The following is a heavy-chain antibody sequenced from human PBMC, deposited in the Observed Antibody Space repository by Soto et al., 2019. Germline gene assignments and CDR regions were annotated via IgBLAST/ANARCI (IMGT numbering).Heavy chain of an antibody. CDR1: GFTFRSYA. V-gene: IGHV3-23*01. CDR2: ISGSGGNT. J-gene: IGHJ2*01. CDR3: ARAYSSSWYFDL. Sequence: EVQLLESGGGLVQPGGSLRLSCAASGFTFRSYAMNWVRQAPGKGLEWVSAISGSGGNTYYADSVKGRFTISRDNAKNALYLPMNSLRAEDTAVYYCARAYSSSWYFDLWGRGTLVTVSS. D-gene: IGHD6-13*01.